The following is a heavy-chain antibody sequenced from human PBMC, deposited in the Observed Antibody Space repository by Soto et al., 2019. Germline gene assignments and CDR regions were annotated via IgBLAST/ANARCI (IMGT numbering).Heavy chain of an antibody. J-gene: IGHJ4*02. Sequence: SETLSLTCAVYGGSFSGYYWSWIRQPPGKGLEWIGEINHSGSTNYNPSLKSRVTISVVTSKNQFSLKLSSVSAADTAVDYCARGFGHTYGLIYFDYWGQGALVNVSS. CDR2: INHSGST. CDR3: ARGFGHTYGLIYFDY. CDR1: GGSFSGYY. D-gene: IGHD5-18*01. V-gene: IGHV4-34*01.